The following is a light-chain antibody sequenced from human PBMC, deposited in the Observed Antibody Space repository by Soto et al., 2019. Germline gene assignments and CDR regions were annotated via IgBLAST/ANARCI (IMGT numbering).Light chain of an antibody. Sequence: QSALTQPASVSGSPGQSITISCTGTSSDGGGYNYVSWYQHHPGKAPKLIIFEITNRPSGVSNRFSGSTSGNAASLTISGLQAEDEADYYCTSYTSSNTLYVFGTGTKGTVL. J-gene: IGLJ1*01. CDR3: TSYTSSNTLYV. V-gene: IGLV2-14*01. CDR1: SSDGGGYNY. CDR2: EIT.